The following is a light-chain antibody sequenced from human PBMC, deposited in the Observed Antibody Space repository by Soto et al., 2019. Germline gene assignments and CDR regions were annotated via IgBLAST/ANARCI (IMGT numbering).Light chain of an antibody. J-gene: IGKJ4*01. CDR3: QQYENLPLT. CDR1: QDVKNY. V-gene: IGKV1-33*01. Sequence: DIQTTQSPSSLSASVGDRVTITCQASQDVKNYLNWYQQKPGKAPKLLIYDASNLERGVPSRFSGSETGTEYTFSISSLQAEDNGTYYCQQYENLPLTFGGGTTVEIK. CDR2: DAS.